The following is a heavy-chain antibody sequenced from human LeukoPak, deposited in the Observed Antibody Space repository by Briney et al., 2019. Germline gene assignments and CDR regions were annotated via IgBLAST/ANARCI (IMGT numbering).Heavy chain of an antibody. Sequence: PGGSLRLSCAASGFTFSSYAMSWVRQAPGKGLEWVSAISGSGGSTYYADSVKGRFTIPRDNSKNTLYLQMNSLRAEDTAVYYCANKDGDYFFGYWGQGTLVTVSS. V-gene: IGHV3-23*01. CDR2: ISGSGGST. CDR3: ANKDGDYFFGY. CDR1: GFTFSSYA. D-gene: IGHD4-17*01. J-gene: IGHJ4*02.